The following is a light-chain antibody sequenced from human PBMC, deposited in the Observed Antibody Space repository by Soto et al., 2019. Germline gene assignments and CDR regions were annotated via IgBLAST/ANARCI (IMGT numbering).Light chain of an antibody. V-gene: IGKV3-20*01. J-gene: IGKJ2*01. CDR3: QQYGSSSYT. Sequence: EIVLTQSPGTLSLSPGERATLSCRANQSVSSSYLAWYQQKPGQAPRLLIDGASSRATGIPDRFSGSGSGTDFTITISRLEPEDFAVYYCQQYGSSSYTFGQGTKLEIK. CDR2: GAS. CDR1: QSVSSSY.